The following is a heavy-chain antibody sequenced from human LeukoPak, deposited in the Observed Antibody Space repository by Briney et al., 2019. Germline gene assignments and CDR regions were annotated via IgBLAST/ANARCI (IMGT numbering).Heavy chain of an antibody. CDR1: GFTFSSYG. V-gene: IGHV3-30*02. CDR2: IRYDGSNK. D-gene: IGHD6-6*01. Sequence: PGGSLRLSCAASGFTFSSYGMHWVRQAPGKGLEWVAFIRYDGSNKYYADSVKGRFTISRDNSKNTLYLQMNSLRAEDTAVYYCAKRQPAARPFDYWGQGTLVTVSS. J-gene: IGHJ4*02. CDR3: AKRQPAARPFDY.